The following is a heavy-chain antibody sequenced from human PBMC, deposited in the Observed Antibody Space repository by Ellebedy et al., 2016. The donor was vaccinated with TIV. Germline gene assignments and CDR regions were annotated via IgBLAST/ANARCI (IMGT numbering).Heavy chain of an antibody. V-gene: IGHV4-59*08. CDR1: GGSISGYY. CDR3: ARHDSAGYFRYYFDS. D-gene: IGHD3-9*01. J-gene: IGHJ4*02. CDR2: MYYSGGGST. Sequence: MPGGSLRLSCTVSGGSISGYYWSWIRQPPGKGLEWIGYMYYSGGGSTGYNPSLKSRVTISVDTSKNQLSLKLSSVAAADTAVYYCARHDSAGYFRYYFDSWGQGTLVTVSS.